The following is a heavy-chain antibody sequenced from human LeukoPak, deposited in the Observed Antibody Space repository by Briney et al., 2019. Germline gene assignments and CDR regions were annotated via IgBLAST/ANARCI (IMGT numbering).Heavy chain of an antibody. J-gene: IGHJ4*02. V-gene: IGHV1-69*04. CDR2: FIPIHGIA. CDR3: AKVETAMVIGH. CDR1: GGTFSSYA. Sequence: SVKLPCKASGGTFSSYAISWVRQPPGKALEWMGTFIPIHGIANYAHKFKGRVTITADKPTSTAYRELGSLRPGDTAVYYWAKVETAMVIGHWGQGTPGT. D-gene: IGHD5-18*01.